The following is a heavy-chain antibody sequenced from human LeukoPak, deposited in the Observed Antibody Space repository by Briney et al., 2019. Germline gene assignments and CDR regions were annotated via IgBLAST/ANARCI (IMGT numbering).Heavy chain of an antibody. CDR2: ISYSGST. V-gene: IGHV4-59*08. J-gene: IGHJ4*02. Sequence: SETLSLTCTVSGGSISPYYWSWIRQPPGKGLEYIGYISYSGSTNSNPSLKSRLTISVDTSKNQFSLKLRSVTPADTALYYCATIHICGEYAFDRRGQGTLGTVSP. CDR1: GGSISPYY. D-gene: IGHD4-17*01. CDR3: ATIHICGEYAFDR.